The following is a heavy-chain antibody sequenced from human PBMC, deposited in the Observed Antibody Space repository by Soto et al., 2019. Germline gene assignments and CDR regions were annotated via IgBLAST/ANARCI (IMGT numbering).Heavy chain of an antibody. J-gene: IGHJ4*02. CDR3: ARESVSGTYRFDS. V-gene: IGHV4-4*07. D-gene: IGHD3-16*02. Sequence: PSETLSLTCTVSGDSLSTYYWSWIRQPAGERLEWIGRIHDTGRTNYNPSLKRRVTMSVDTSKNQFSLRVNSVTAADTAVYYCARESVSGTYRFDSWGQGTLVTVSS. CDR1: GDSLSTYY. CDR2: IHDTGRT.